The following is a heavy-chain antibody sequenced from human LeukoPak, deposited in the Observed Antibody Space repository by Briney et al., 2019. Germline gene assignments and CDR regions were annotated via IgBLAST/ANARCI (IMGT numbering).Heavy chain of an antibody. Sequence: GGSLRLSCAASAFTFSSYWMSWVRQAPGKGLEWVANIKHDGSEKHFVDSVKGRFTISRDNAKNSLYLQMNSLRAEDTAVYYCARSAPLALSAFDIWGQGTVVTVSS. CDR3: ARSAPLALSAFDI. CDR2: IKHDGSEK. V-gene: IGHV3-7*01. J-gene: IGHJ3*02. D-gene: IGHD1-1*01. CDR1: AFTFSSYW.